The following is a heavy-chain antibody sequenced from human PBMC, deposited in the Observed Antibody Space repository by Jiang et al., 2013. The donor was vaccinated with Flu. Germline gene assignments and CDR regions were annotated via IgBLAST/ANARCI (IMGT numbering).Heavy chain of an antibody. Sequence: GAEVKKPGASVKVSCKASGYTFSSYDINWVRQATGQGLEWMGWMNPNSGNTGYAQKFQGRVTMTRNTSKSTAYMELSSLRSEDSAVYYCAQVRYCSGGSCHSRAGLLVSYGMDDWGQGTTVTVSS. J-gene: IGHJ6*02. V-gene: IGHV1-8*01. D-gene: IGHD2-15*01. CDR1: GYTFSSYD. CDR3: AQVRYCSGGSCHSRAGLLVSYGMDD. CDR2: MNPNSGNT.